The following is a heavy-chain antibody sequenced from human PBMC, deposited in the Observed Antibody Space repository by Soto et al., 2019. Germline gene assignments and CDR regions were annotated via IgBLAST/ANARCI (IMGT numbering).Heavy chain of an antibody. V-gene: IGHV3-74*01. CDR2: INTDGSST. Sequence: EAQLVESGGGLVQPGGSLRLSCAVSGFTFSNYWMHGVRQAPGKGLVWVSRINTDGSSTSYADFVKGRFTISRDNARNTLFLQMNSLTAEDTAVYYCARFRVDGDYVPWGHGTLVTVSA. D-gene: IGHD4-17*01. CDR3: ARFRVDGDYVP. CDR1: GFTFSNYW. J-gene: IGHJ5*02.